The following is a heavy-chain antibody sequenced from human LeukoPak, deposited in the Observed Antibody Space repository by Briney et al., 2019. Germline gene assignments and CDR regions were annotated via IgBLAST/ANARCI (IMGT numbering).Heavy chain of an antibody. Sequence: ASVKVSCKASGYTFTGYYMHWVRQAPGQGLEWMGWINPNSGGTNYAQKFQGRATMTRDTSISTAYMELSRLRSDDTAVYYCARDSQDTAMVSYYYYGMDVWGQGTTVTVSS. CDR2: INPNSGGT. J-gene: IGHJ6*02. CDR3: ARDSQDTAMVSYYYYGMDV. D-gene: IGHD5-18*01. V-gene: IGHV1-2*02. CDR1: GYTFTGYY.